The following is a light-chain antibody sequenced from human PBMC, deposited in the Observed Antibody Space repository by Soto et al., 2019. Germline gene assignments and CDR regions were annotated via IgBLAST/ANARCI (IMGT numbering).Light chain of an antibody. Sequence: QPVLTQPPSTSGTPGQRVTISCSGSRSNIGRSTVNWYQQLPGTAPKVLVYSTNQRPSGVPDRFSGSKSGTSASLAISGLQSEDEADYYFAAWDDTLSVWVFGGGTKLTVL. V-gene: IGLV1-44*01. CDR2: STN. J-gene: IGLJ3*02. CDR1: RSNIGRST. CDR3: AAWDDTLSVWV.